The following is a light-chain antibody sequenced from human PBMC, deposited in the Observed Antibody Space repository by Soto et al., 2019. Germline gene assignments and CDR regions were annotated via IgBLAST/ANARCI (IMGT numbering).Light chain of an antibody. CDR3: MQATHWPYT. Sequence: AVMTQSPLSLPVTLGQSASIACESSQSLMYRDGNTYLNWFHQRPGQSPRRLIYKVYNRDSGVPHRFSGSGSGTDFTLEISGVEADDVGVYYCMQATHWPYTFGHGTKLEIK. J-gene: IGKJ2*01. V-gene: IGKV2-30*01. CDR1: QSLMYRDGNTY. CDR2: KVY.